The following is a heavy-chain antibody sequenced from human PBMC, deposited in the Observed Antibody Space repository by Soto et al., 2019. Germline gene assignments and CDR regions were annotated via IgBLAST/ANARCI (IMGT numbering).Heavy chain of an antibody. D-gene: IGHD4-17*01. Sequence: QVQLRESGPGLVRPSETLSLTCTVSGGSITGYYWSSIRQPPGKGLEWIGYIYDSGTTTYNAALKSRVTISADTSKNQFSLNLRSVTAADTAVYYCARRNYGEEGYFFDFWGQGLLVTVSS. J-gene: IGHJ4*02. CDR2: IYDSGTT. V-gene: IGHV4-59*08. CDR3: ARRNYGEEGYFFDF. CDR1: GGSITGYY.